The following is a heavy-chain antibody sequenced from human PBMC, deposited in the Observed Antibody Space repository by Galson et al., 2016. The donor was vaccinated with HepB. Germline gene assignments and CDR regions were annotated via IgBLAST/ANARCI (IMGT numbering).Heavy chain of an antibody. CDR1: GFTFSSYS. CDR2: ISSGSSYI. Sequence: SLRLSCAASGFTFSSYSMDWVRQAPGKGLEWVSFISSGSSYIYYADSVKGRFTISRDNTKNSLYLQMNSLRAEDMAVYYCAREMVRVVILGSNYGMDVWGQGTLLTVSS. J-gene: IGHJ6*02. V-gene: IGHV3-21*01. CDR3: AREMVRVVILGSNYGMDV. D-gene: IGHD3-10*01.